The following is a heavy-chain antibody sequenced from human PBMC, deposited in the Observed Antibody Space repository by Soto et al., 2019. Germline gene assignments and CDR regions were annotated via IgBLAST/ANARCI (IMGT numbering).Heavy chain of an antibody. V-gene: IGHV4-59*01. CDR2: IYYSGST. CDR3: ARDRVDTAMFYYYGMDG. J-gene: IGHJ6*02. D-gene: IGHD5-18*01. CDR1: GGTLRSYY. Sequence: ILSLPCPFAGGTLRSYYWIWIRPTPGKGVERIGYIYYSGSTNYNPSLKSRVTISVDTSKNQFSLKLSSVTAADTAVYYCARDRVDTAMFYYYGMDGWGQGTKVTVSS.